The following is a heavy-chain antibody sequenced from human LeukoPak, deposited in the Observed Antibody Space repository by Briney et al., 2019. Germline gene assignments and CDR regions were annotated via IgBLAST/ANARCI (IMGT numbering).Heavy chain of an antibody. CDR3: ARTSYYYETYYFDY. J-gene: IGHJ4*02. CDR1: GYTFTNYG. V-gene: IGHV1-18*01. CDR2: ISIYNGNT. D-gene: IGHD3-10*01. Sequence: ASVKVSCKASGYTFTNYGVSWVRQAPGQGLEWMGWISIYNGNTNYAQKLQGRVTMTTDTSTSTAYMELRSLRSDDTAVYYGARTSYYYETYYFDYWGQGTLVTVSS.